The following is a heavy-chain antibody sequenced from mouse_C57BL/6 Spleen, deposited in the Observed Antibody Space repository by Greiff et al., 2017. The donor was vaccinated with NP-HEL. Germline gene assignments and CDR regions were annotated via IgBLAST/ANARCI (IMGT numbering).Heavy chain of an antibody. CDR3: AREGTTVGGAMDY. CDR2: ISDGGSYT. Sequence: EVMLVESGGGLVKPGGSLKLSCAASGFTFSSYAMSWVRQTPEKRLEWVATISDGGSYTYYPDNVKARFTISRDNAKNNLYLQMSHLKSEDTAMYYCAREGTTVGGAMDYWGQGTSVTVSS. J-gene: IGHJ4*01. CDR1: GFTFSSYA. V-gene: IGHV5-4*01. D-gene: IGHD1-1*01.